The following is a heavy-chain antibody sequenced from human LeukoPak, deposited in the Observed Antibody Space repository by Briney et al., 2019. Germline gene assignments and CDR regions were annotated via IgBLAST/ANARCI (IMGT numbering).Heavy chain of an antibody. D-gene: IGHD3-16*02. CDR1: SGSFRGYY. J-gene: IGHJ4*02. CDR2: MSPSGST. Sequence: PSETLSLTCAMSSGSFRGYYWSWIRQSPGKGLEWIGEMSPSGSTKYNPSLKSRVSISEDTSKNLLFLKLTSVTAADTAEYYCASSGLRLGELSHNFDYWGQGTLVTVSS. CDR3: ASSGLRLGELSHNFDY. V-gene: IGHV4-34*01.